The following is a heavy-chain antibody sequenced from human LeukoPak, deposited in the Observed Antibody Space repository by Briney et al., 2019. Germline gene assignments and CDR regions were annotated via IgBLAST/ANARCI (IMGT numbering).Heavy chain of an antibody. CDR3: ARDTAPWSGYSNWFDP. V-gene: IGHV4-39*07. Sequence: SETLSLTCTVSGGSISSGSYYWGWIRQPPGKGLEWIGSIYYSGSTYYNPSLKSRVTISVDTSKNQFSLKLSSVTAADTAVYYCARDTAPWSGYSNWFDPWGQGTLVTVSS. J-gene: IGHJ5*02. CDR2: IYYSGST. D-gene: IGHD3-3*01. CDR1: GGSISSGSYY.